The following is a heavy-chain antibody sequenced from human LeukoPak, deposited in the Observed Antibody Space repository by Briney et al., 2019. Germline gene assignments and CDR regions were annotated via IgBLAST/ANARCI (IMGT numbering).Heavy chain of an antibody. Sequence: GASLRLSCAASGFTFSSYAMSWVRQAPGKGLEWVSGISWNSGSIGYADSVKGRFTISRDNAKNSLYLQMNSLRAEDTALYYCAKARARVVTATFDYWGQGTLVTVSS. J-gene: IGHJ4*02. CDR3: AKARARVVTATFDY. CDR1: GFTFSSYA. CDR2: ISWNSGSI. V-gene: IGHV3-9*01. D-gene: IGHD2-21*02.